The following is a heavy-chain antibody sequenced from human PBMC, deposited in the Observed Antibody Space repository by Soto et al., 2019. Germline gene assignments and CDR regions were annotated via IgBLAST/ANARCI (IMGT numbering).Heavy chain of an antibody. CDR2: INPSGGST. CDR3: TRVYCSGGGCYSIDY. J-gene: IGHJ4*02. D-gene: IGHD2-15*01. CDR1: GYTFTSYY. V-gene: IGHV1-46*03. Sequence: QVQLVQSGAEVKKPGASVKVSCKASGYTFTSYYMHWVRQAPGQGLEWMGIINPSGGSTTYAQKFQGRVTMTRDTSTSIVYMELSSLRSEDTAVYYGTRVYCSGGGCYSIDYWGQGTMVTVSS.